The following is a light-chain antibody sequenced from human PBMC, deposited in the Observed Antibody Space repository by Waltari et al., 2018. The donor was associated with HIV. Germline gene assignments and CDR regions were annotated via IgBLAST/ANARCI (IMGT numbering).Light chain of an antibody. V-gene: IGKV3-11*01. CDR3: HQRSTWPL. J-gene: IGKJ5*01. CDR1: RSVGDS. Sequence: EGVLTQSPAILSLSPGDRSTLSCRASRSVGDSVAWYQQKPGQPPRRLIFDTSNRATGIPARVSGSGSGTDVTLTISSLERDDFAVDYCHQRSTWPLFGQGARLGIK. CDR2: DTS.